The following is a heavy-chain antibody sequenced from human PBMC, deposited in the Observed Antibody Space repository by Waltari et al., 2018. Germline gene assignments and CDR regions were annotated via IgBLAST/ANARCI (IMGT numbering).Heavy chain of an antibody. CDR3: VGWNDPINS. V-gene: IGHV3-7*01. D-gene: IGHD1-1*01. Sequence: EAQLVQSGGGLVEPGGSLALSCSASGFTISSVWVTWIRQAPGQGLQWVANIGPDGSDKYYVDSVKGRFTISRDNAENSLLLQMSSLRVEDTALYYCVGWNDPINSWGQGTLVAVSS. CDR1: GFTISSVW. J-gene: IGHJ4*02. CDR2: IGPDGSDK.